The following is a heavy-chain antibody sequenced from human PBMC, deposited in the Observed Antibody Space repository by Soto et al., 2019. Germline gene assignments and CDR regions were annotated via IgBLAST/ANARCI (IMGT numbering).Heavy chain of an antibody. Sequence: GGSLRLSCAASGFTFSSYAMSWVRQAPGKGLEWVSAISGSGGSTYYADSVKGRFTISSDNSKNTMYLQMNSLRAEDTAVYYCANLEFVPAAIPGPNPLDYWGQGTLVTVSS. V-gene: IGHV3-23*01. CDR3: ANLEFVPAAIPGPNPLDY. D-gene: IGHD2-2*01. CDR1: GFTFSSYA. CDR2: ISGSGGST. J-gene: IGHJ4*02.